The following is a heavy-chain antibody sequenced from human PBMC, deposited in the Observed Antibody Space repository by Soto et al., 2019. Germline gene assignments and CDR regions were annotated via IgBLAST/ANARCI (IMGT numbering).Heavy chain of an antibody. D-gene: IGHD2-15*01. J-gene: IGHJ5*02. Sequence: QVQLVESGGGVVQPGRSLRLSCAASGFTFSSYGMHWVRQAPGKGLEWVAVIWYDGSNKYYADSVKGRFTISRDNSNNTLYLQMNSLRAEDTAVYYCARDWRYCSGGSCYSGGRAGFDPWGQGTLVTVSS. CDR2: IWYDGSNK. CDR1: GFTFSSYG. V-gene: IGHV3-33*01. CDR3: ARDWRYCSGGSCYSGGRAGFDP.